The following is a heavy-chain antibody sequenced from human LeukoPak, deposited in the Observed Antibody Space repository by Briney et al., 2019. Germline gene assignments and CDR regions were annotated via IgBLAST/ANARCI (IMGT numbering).Heavy chain of an antibody. CDR3: ARQPRGYQYYFDY. J-gene: IGHJ4*02. CDR1: GYTFTSYG. Sequence: ASVKVSCKASGYTFTSYGFSWVRQAPGQGLEWVGWISAYNGDTKYALNLQGRVTMTTDTSTSTAYMELRSLSSDDTAVYYCARQPRGYQYYFDYWGQGTLVTVSS. D-gene: IGHD6-13*01. V-gene: IGHV1-18*01. CDR2: ISAYNGDT.